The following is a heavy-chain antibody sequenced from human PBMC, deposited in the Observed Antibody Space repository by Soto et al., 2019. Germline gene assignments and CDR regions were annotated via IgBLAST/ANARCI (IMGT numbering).Heavy chain of an antibody. CDR2: IYSDDTT. V-gene: IGHV3-53*02. Sequence: EVQLVETGGGLIQPGGSLRISCAASGFTVSSNYMSWVRQAPGKGLEWVSVIYSDDTTYYADSVKGRFTISRDNSTNTLYLQMNTLRAEDTAVYYCARGGLGSTNNWFDPWGQGTLVTVSS. D-gene: IGHD2-2*01. CDR3: ARGGLGSTNNWFDP. J-gene: IGHJ5*02. CDR1: GFTVSSNY.